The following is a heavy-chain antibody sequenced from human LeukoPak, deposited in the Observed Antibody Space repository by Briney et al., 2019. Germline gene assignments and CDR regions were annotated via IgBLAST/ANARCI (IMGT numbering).Heavy chain of an antibody. CDR3: AVNYGDYPRAYYYGKDV. CDR2: ISAYNGNT. J-gene: IGHJ6*02. V-gene: IGHV1-18*01. CDR1: GYTFTSYG. Sequence: ASVKVSCKASGYTFTSYGISWVRQAPGQGLEWMGWISAYNGNTNYAQKLQGRVTMTTDTSTSTAYMELRSLRSDDTAVYYCAVNYGDYPRAYYYGKDVWGQGTTVTVSS. D-gene: IGHD4-17*01.